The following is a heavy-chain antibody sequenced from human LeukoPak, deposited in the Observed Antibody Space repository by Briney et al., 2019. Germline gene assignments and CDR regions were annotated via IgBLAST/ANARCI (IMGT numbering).Heavy chain of an antibody. J-gene: IGHJ4*02. D-gene: IGHD2-21*01. Sequence: MSGGSLRLSCAASGFTFSNAWMSWVRQAPGKGLEWVGRIKSKTDGGTTDYAAPVKGRFTISRDDSKNTLYLQMNSLKTEDTAVYYCTTALYCGGDCYDYWGQGTLVTVSS. CDR1: GFTFSNAW. V-gene: IGHV3-15*01. CDR2: IKSKTDGGTT. CDR3: TTALYCGGDCYDY.